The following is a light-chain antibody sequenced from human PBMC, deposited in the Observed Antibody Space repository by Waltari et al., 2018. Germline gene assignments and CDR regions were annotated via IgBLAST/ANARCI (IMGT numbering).Light chain of an antibody. Sequence: IQLTQSPSSLSGSVRDRVTITCRASQGISSYLSWYQQKPGKAPKLLIYAASTLQSGVPSRFSCSGSGTDFTLNISSLQPEDFATYYCQQLNSYPYTFGQGTKLEIK. J-gene: IGKJ2*01. V-gene: IGKV1-9*01. CDR1: QGISSY. CDR2: AAS. CDR3: QQLNSYPYT.